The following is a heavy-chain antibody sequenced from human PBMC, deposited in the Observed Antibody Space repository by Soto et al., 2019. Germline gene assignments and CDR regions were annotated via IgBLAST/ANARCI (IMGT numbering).Heavy chain of an antibody. CDR2: ISYDGSNK. Sequence: GGSLRLSCAASGFTFSSYAMHWVRQAPGKGLEWVAVISYDGSNKYYADSVKGRFTISRDNSKNTLYLQMNSLRAEDTAVYYCASPDINCSSTSCSQYYYYYYGMDVWRQGTTVTVSS. CDR3: ASPDINCSSTSCSQYYYYYYGMDV. V-gene: IGHV3-30-3*01. CDR1: GFTFSSYA. D-gene: IGHD2-2*01. J-gene: IGHJ6*02.